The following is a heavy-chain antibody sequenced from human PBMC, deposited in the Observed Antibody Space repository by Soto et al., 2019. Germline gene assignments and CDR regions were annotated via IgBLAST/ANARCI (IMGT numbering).Heavy chain of an antibody. D-gene: IGHD3-10*01. CDR2: INPNSGGT. V-gene: IGHV1-2*02. CDR1: GYTFTGYY. J-gene: IGHJ6*02. Sequence: ASVKVSCKTSGYTFTGYYMHWVRQAPGQGLEWMGWINPNSGGTNYAQKFQGRVTMTRDTSISTAYMELSRLRSDDTAVYYCARAXVRGVILLSIYYYGMDVWGQGTTVTVSS. CDR3: ARAXVRGVILLSIYYYGMDV.